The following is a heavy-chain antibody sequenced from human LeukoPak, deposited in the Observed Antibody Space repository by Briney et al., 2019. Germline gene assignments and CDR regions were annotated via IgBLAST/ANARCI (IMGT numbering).Heavy chain of an antibody. CDR2: INPDSGGT. CDR3: ARASIRENSWYSWLDP. V-gene: IGHV1-2*02. Sequence: ASVKVSCKASGYRFNDYYLYWVRQAPGQGLECMGWINPDSGGTDYAQKFQGRITMDRDTSIGTAYMEMGGLTSDDPAVYYCARASIRENSWYSWLDPWGQGTQVTVSS. D-gene: IGHD1-1*01. CDR1: GYRFNDYY. J-gene: IGHJ5*02.